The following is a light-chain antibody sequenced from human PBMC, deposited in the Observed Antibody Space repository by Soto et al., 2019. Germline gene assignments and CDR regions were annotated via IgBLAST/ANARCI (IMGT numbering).Light chain of an antibody. Sequence: QSVLTQPPSVSGAPGQRVTISCTGSSSNIGAGYDEHWYQQLPGTAPKLLIYGNSNRPSGVPDRFSGSKSGTSASLAITGLQAEDEADYYCQSYDSSLSGYVFGTGTSSPS. CDR3: QSYDSSLSGYV. CDR1: SSNIGAGYD. V-gene: IGLV1-40*01. CDR2: GNS. J-gene: IGLJ1*01.